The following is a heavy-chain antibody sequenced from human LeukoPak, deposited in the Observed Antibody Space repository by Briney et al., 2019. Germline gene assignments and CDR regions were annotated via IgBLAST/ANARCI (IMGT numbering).Heavy chain of an antibody. CDR2: ISSSSSYI. J-gene: IGHJ4*02. CDR3: ARDLLNSGKGGDFDY. V-gene: IGHV3-21*01. D-gene: IGHD3-10*01. CDR1: GFTFSSYS. Sequence: GGSLRLSCAASGFTFSSYSMNWVRQAPGKGLEWVSSISSSSSYIYYADSVKGRFTISRDNAKNSLYLQMNSLRAEDTAVYYCARDLLNSGKGGDFDYWGQGTLVTVSS.